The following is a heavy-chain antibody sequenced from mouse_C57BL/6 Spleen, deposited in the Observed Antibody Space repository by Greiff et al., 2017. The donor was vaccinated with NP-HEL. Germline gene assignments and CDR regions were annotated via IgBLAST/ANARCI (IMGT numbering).Heavy chain of an antibody. Sequence: EVHLVESGGGFVQPKGSLKLSCAASGFTFNTYAMHWVRQAPGKGLEWVARIRSKSGNYATYYDDSVKDRFTIARDDSQSMLYLQMNNLQTEETAMYYCVSAAHYYGSSPWFAYWGQGTLVTVSA. D-gene: IGHD1-1*01. J-gene: IGHJ3*01. CDR1: GFTFNTYA. CDR2: IRSKSGNYAT. V-gene: IGHV10-3*01. CDR3: VSAAHYYGSSPWFAY.